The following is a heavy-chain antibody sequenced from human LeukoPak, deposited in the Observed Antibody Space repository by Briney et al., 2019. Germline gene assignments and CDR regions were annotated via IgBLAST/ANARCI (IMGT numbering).Heavy chain of an antibody. CDR3: AREGGIAAGWETD. CDR1: GYSFINSG. D-gene: IGHD6-13*01. V-gene: IGHV1-18*01. Sequence: ASVKVSCKVSGYSFINSGISWVRQAPGQGLEWMGWISVNGGYTNFAQSHRDRVTLTTDTSTSTAYLELTDPRSDGTAVYYCAREGGIAAGWETDWGQGTLVTVSS. J-gene: IGHJ4*02. CDR2: ISVNGGYT.